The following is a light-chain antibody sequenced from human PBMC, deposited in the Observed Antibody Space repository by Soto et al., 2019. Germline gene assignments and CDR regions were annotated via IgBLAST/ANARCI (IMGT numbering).Light chain of an antibody. CDR3: SSYAGSSVPVA. CDR1: SSDVGGYNF. CDR2: DVT. J-gene: IGLJ2*01. V-gene: IGLV2-8*01. Sequence: QSALTQPPSASGSPGQAVTISCTGPSSDVGGYNFVSWYQQHAGKAPKLMIYDVTKRPSGVPDRFSGSKSGNTASLTVSGLQADDEADYYCSSYAGSSVPVAFGGGTKLTVL.